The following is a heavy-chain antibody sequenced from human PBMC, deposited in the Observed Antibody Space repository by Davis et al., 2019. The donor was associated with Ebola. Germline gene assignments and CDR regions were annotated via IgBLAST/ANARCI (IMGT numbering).Heavy chain of an antibody. V-gene: IGHV4-30-4*01. J-gene: IGHJ5*02. D-gene: IGHD2-2*01. CDR2: IYYSGST. CDR3: ARREPDCSSTSCHNWFDP. CDR1: GGSFSGYY. Sequence: LRLSCAVYGGSFSGYYWSWIRQPPGKGLEWIGYIYYSGSTYYNPSLKSRVTISVDTSKNQFSLKLSSVTAADTAVYYCARREPDCSSTSCHNWFDPWGQGTLVTVSS.